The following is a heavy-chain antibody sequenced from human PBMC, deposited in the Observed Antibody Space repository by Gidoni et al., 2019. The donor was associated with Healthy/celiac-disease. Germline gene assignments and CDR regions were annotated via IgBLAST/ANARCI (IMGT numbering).Heavy chain of an antibody. V-gene: IGHV3-7*03. CDR3: ARDRGPTWISAFDI. J-gene: IGHJ3*02. CDR2: IKQDGSEK. Sequence: EVQLVESGGGLVQPGGSLRLSCAASGFTFSSYWMSWVRQAPGKGLGWVANIKQDGSEKYYVDSVKGRFTISRDNAKNSLYLQMNSLRAEDTAVYYCARDRGPTWISAFDIWGQGTMVTVSS. CDR1: GFTFSSYW. D-gene: IGHD3-10*01.